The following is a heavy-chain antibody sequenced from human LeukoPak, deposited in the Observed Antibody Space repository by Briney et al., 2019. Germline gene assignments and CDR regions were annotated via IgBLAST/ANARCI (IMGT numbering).Heavy chain of an antibody. J-gene: IGHJ4*02. V-gene: IGHV3-7*01. CDR1: GFTFSTYW. CDR2: IKGDESAK. Sequence: GGSLRLSCAASGFTFSTYWMAWVRQAPGKGLEWVANIKGDESAKHQADSVKGRFTISRDNAQNSVYLQMSSLRGEDTAVYYCARDVGGSLDYWGQGTLVTLSS. CDR3: ARDVGGSLDY. D-gene: IGHD1-26*01.